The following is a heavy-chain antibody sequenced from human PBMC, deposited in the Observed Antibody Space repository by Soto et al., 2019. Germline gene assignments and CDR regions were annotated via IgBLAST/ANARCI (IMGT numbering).Heavy chain of an antibody. CDR3: TKAQQPGHTSGWLSAV. CDR2: LSASGGAT. V-gene: IGHV3-23*01. CDR1: GFTFNNFA. Sequence: EVQLLESGGGLVQPGGSLRLSCAASGFTFNNFAMNWVRQAPGRGLEWVSSLSASGGATYYAGAVKGRFTISRDNSKNTVYLQMHSLTAEDTALYYCTKAQQPGHTSGWLSAVWGRGTLVTVS. D-gene: IGHD6-19*01. J-gene: IGHJ4*02.